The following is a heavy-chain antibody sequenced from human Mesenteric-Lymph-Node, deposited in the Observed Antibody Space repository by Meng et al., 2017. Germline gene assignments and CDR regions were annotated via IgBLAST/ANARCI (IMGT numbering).Heavy chain of an antibody. CDR1: GYTFTGYY. V-gene: IGHV1-2*06. Sequence: ASVKVSCKASGYTFTGYYMHWVRQAPGQGLEWMGRINPNSGGTNYAQKFQGRVTMTRDTSISTAYMELSRLRSDDTAVYYCARGKFSSSFYAGCFDMWGQGTMVTVSS. CDR3: ARGKFSSSFYAGCFDM. J-gene: IGHJ3*02. CDR2: INPNSGGT. D-gene: IGHD6-13*01.